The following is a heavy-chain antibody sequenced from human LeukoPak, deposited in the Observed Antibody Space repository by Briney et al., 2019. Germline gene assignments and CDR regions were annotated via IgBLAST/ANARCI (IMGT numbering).Heavy chain of an antibody. D-gene: IGHD3-22*01. V-gene: IGHV3-20*04. CDR1: GFIFDDYG. Sequence: GGSLRLSCAASGFIFDDYGMTWVRQAPGKGLEWVSGITWNGGYTGYADSVKGRFTISRDNAKNSLYLQMNSLRAEDTALYYCTGTYYYDSSGFYPEFFQHWGQGTLVIISS. CDR2: ITWNGGYT. J-gene: IGHJ1*01. CDR3: TGTYYYDSSGFYPEFFQH.